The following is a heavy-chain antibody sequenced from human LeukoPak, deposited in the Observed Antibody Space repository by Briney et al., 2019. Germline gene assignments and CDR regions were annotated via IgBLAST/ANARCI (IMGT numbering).Heavy chain of an antibody. V-gene: IGHV4-34*01. CDR3: ARQELYCGGDCYSTGDDY. CDR2: INHSGST. Sequence: SETLSLTCAVYGGSFSGYYWSWIRQPPGKGLEWIGEINHSGSTNYNPSLKSRLTISVDTSKNQFSLRLSSVTAADTAVYYCARQELYCGGDCYSTGDDYWGQGTLVTVSS. D-gene: IGHD2-21*02. CDR1: GGSFSGYY. J-gene: IGHJ4*02.